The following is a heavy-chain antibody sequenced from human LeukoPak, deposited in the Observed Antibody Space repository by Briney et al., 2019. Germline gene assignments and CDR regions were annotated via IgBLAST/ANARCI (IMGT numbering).Heavy chain of an antibody. V-gene: IGHV1-24*01. D-gene: IGHD2-15*01. CDR3: ATLSGIPPQKNGFAP. CDR2: FDPEDGET. J-gene: IGHJ5*02. Sequence: ASVKVSCKVSGYTLTELSMHWVRQAPGKGLEWMGGFDPEDGETIYAQEFQGRVTMTEDTSTDTAYMELSSLRSEDTAVYYCATLSGIPPQKNGFAPGGRGTLVTVPS. CDR1: GYTLTELS.